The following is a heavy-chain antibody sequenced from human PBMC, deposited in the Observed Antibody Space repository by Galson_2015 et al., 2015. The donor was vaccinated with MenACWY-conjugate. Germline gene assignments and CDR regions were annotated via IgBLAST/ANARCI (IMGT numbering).Heavy chain of an antibody. Sequence: SLRLSCAASGFTFSRYPLNWVRQAPGKGLEWVSAISSSSSSVYYADSVMGRFTISRDNAKSSLFLQMDGLRAEDTAVYYCAVHSSSWYYYYLDVWGDGTTVTVSS. V-gene: IGHV3-21*01. CDR1: GFTFSRYP. CDR3: AVHSSSWYYYYLDV. D-gene: IGHD6-13*01. CDR2: ISSSSSSV. J-gene: IGHJ6*03.